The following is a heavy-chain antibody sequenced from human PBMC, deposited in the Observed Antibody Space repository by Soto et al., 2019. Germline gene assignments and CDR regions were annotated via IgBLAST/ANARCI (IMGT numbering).Heavy chain of an antibody. Sequence: PSETLSLTCTVSGGSISSGDYYWSWIRQPPGKGLEWIGYIYYSGSTYYDPSLKSRVTISVDTSKNQFSLKLSSVTAADTAVYYCARESGGMVRDRDLVNYYYGMDVWGQGTTVTVSS. CDR1: GGSISSGDYY. D-gene: IGHD3-10*01. V-gene: IGHV4-30-4*01. CDR3: ARESGGMVRDRDLVNYYYGMDV. J-gene: IGHJ6*02. CDR2: IYYSGST.